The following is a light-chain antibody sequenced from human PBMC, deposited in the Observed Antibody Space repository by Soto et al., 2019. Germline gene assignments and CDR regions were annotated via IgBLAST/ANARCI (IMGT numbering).Light chain of an antibody. CDR1: QSISSN. V-gene: IGKV3-15*01. CDR3: QQYNNWPRAT. J-gene: IGKJ4*01. Sequence: EIVMTQSPATLSVSPGERATLSCMASQSISSNLAWYQQKPGQAPGLLMFRTSSRATGFPARFSGSGSGTEFNLTISSLQSEDFGVYYCQQYNNWPRATFGGGTKVEIK. CDR2: RTS.